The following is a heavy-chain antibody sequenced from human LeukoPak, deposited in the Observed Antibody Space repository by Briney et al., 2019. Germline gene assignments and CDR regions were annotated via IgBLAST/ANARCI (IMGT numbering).Heavy chain of an antibody. CDR3: ARTTAMVTIFDY. J-gene: IGHJ4*02. CDR1: GYTFTSYT. CDR2: INAGNGNT. Sequence: VKVSCKASGYTFTSYTIHWVRQAPGQRLEWMGWINAGNGNTKYSQKFQGRVTITRDTSASTAYMELSSLRSEDTAVYYCARTTAMVTIFDYWGQGTLVTVSS. V-gene: IGHV1-3*01. D-gene: IGHD5-18*01.